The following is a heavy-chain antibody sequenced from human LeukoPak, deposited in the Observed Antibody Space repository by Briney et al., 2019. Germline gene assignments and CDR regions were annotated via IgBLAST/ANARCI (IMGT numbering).Heavy chain of an antibody. CDR2: IYHSGST. CDR1: GGSISSSNW. D-gene: IGHD4-11*01. V-gene: IGHV4-4*02. J-gene: IGHJ4*02. CDR3: ARHPRGGLQSPKGPFDY. Sequence: PSGTLSLTCAVSGGSISSSNWWSWVLQPPGKGLEWIVEIYHSGSTNYNPSLKSRVTISVDTSKNQFSLKLSSVTAADTAVYYCARHPRGGLQSPKGPFDYSGQGTLVTVSS.